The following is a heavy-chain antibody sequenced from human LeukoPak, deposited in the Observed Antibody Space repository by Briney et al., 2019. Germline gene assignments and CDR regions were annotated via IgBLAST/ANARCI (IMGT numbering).Heavy chain of an antibody. CDR3: AKRGVVIRVILVGFHKEAYYFDS. CDR2: ISGSGGTS. V-gene: IGHV3-23*01. D-gene: IGHD3-22*01. J-gene: IGHJ4*02. CDR1: GITLSNYG. Sequence: GGSLRLSCAVSGITLSNYGMSWVRQAPGKGLEWVAGISGSGGTSKYADSVKGRFTISRDSPKNTLYLQMNSLRAEDTAVYFCAKRGVVIRVILVGFHKEAYYFDSWGQGALVTVSS.